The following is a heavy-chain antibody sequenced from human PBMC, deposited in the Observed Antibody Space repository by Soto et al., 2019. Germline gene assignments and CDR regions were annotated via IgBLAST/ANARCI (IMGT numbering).Heavy chain of an antibody. CDR3: AREGESTGDF. CDR1: GFTVTNFG. Sequence: QVQLLESGGGVVQPGRSLSLSCSASGFTVTNFGMHWVRQAPGKGLEWVAFIWYNENAKYYAESVKGRFTISRDSSKNTLFLQMDSPRAEDTAVYYCAREGESTGDFWGQGNLVTVAS. CDR2: IWYNENAK. D-gene: IGHD2-2*01. J-gene: IGHJ4*02. V-gene: IGHV3-33*01.